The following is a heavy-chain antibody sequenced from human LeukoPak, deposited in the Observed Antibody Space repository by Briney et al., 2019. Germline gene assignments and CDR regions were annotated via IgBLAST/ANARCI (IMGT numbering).Heavy chain of an antibody. CDR1: GYTFTSYA. D-gene: IGHD3-10*01. V-gene: IGHV7-4-1*02. Sequence: ASVKVSCKASGYTFTSYAMNWVRQAPGQGLEWMGWLNTNTGNPTYAQGFTGRFVFSLDTSVSTAYLQISSLKAEDTAVYYCARFYMVRGVQRLFDPWGQGTLVTVSS. CDR2: LNTNTGNP. J-gene: IGHJ5*02. CDR3: ARFYMVRGVQRLFDP.